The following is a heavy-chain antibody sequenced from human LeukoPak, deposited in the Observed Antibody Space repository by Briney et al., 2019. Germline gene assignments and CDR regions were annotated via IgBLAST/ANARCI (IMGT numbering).Heavy chain of an antibody. CDR3: ARGPTRQYFDY. CDR2: IFYSGST. Sequence: SETLSLTCAVSGGSISSGGYYWSWIRQPPGKGLEWIGYIFYSGSTNYNPSLQSRVTISVDTSRNQFSLNLSSVTAADTAVYYCARGPTRQYFDYWGQGTLVTVSS. CDR1: GGSISSGGYY. V-gene: IGHV4-61*08. D-gene: IGHD1-1*01. J-gene: IGHJ4*02.